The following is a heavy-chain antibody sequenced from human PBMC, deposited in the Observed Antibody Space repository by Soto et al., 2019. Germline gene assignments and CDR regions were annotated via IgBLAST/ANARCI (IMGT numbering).Heavy chain of an antibody. CDR1: GFTFSSYG. D-gene: IGHD4-17*01. V-gene: IGHV3-33*01. CDR2: IWYDGSNK. J-gene: IGHJ3*02. CDR3: ARDGMDYGDYGVAAFDI. Sequence: GGSLRLSCAASGFTFSSYGMHWVRQAPGKGLEWVAVIWYDGSNKYYADSVKGRFTISRDNSKNTLYLQMNSLRAEDTAVYYCARDGMDYGDYGVAAFDIWGQGTMVTVSS.